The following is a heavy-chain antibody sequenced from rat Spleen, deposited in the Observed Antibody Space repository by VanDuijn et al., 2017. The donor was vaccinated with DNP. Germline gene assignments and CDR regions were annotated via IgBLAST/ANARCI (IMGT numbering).Heavy chain of an antibody. CDR3: TTGGHYFDY. V-gene: IGHV5-31*01. CDR2: ISSSGGST. J-gene: IGHJ2*01. CDR1: GFTFNYYW. Sequence: EVQLVESGGGLVQPGRSLKLSCAASGFTFNYYWMAWIRQAPGKGLEWIASISSSGGSTYYPDSVKGRFTISRDNATSTLYLQMDSLRSEDTATYYCTTGGHYFDYWGQGVVVTVSS.